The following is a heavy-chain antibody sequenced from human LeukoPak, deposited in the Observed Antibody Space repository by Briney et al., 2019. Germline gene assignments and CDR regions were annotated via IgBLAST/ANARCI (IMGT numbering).Heavy chain of an antibody. CDR2: ISGGGNT. CDR1: GFTVSNNY. CDR3: ARAPYDSSGYYPPGAFDI. V-gene: IGHV3-53*01. Sequence: GGSLRLSCAVSGFTVSNNYMSWVRQAPGKGLEWVSVISGGGNTYDADSVKGRFTISRDNSKNTLYLQMNSLRAEDTAVYYCARAPYDSSGYYPPGAFDIWGQGTKVIVSS. D-gene: IGHD3-22*01. J-gene: IGHJ3*02.